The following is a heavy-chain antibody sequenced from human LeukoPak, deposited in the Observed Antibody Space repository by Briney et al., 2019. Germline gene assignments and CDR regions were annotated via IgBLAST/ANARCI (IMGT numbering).Heavy chain of an antibody. J-gene: IGHJ4*02. Sequence: GGSLRLSCAASGFTFSNYGMYWVRQAQGKGLEWVAFIRYDGSDKYYADSVRGRFTISRDNSKNTLFLQMNSLRAVDTAVYYCAKDNGDLDYFDYWGQGTLVTVSS. CDR2: IRYDGSDK. V-gene: IGHV3-30*02. CDR3: AKDNGDLDYFDY. CDR1: GFTFSNYG. D-gene: IGHD2-8*01.